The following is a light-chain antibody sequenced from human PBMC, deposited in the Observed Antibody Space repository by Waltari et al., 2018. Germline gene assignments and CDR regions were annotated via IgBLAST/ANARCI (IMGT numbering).Light chain of an antibody. CDR3: SSYISSSTLEL. CDR2: YVS. J-gene: IGLJ2*01. CDR1: SSDVGGYNY. V-gene: IGLV2-14*03. Sequence: QSALTQPASMSGSPGQSITIPCTGTSSDVGGYNYVSWYQQHPGKPPKLMIFYVSNRPSGVSNRFSGSKSGNTASLTISGLQAEDEADYYCSSYISSSTLELFGGGTSLTVL.